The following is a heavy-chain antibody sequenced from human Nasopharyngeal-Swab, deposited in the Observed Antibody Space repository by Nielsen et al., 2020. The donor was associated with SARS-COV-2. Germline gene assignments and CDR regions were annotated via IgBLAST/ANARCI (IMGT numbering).Heavy chain of an antibody. Sequence: GESLKISCAASGFTFSSYTLGWVRQAPGKGLEWVSDVNGGGSRTFYSESVKGRFTISRDNSKNTLSLEMNSLRVEDTALYYCAKAKTSGSSYDVWGQGTMVTVSS. CDR3: AKAKTSGSSYDV. V-gene: IGHV3-23*01. CDR2: VNGGGSRT. CDR1: GFTFSSYT. D-gene: IGHD1-14*01. J-gene: IGHJ3*01.